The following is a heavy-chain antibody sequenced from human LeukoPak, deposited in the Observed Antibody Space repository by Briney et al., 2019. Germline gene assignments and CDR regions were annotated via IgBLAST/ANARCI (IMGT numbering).Heavy chain of an antibody. CDR3: ARYYDSSGYYPYYFDY. CDR2: ISSSSSYI. Sequence: PGGSLRLSCAASGFTFSDHYMDWVRQAPGKGLEWVSSISSSSSYIYYADSVKGRFTISRDNAKNSLYLQMNSLRAEDTAVYYCARYYDSSGYYPYYFDYWGQGTLVTVSS. D-gene: IGHD3-22*01. CDR1: GFTFSDHY. J-gene: IGHJ4*02. V-gene: IGHV3-21*01.